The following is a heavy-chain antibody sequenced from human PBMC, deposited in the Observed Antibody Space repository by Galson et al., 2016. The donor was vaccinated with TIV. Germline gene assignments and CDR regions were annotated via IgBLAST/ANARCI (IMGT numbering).Heavy chain of an antibody. V-gene: IGHV1-3*01. CDR1: GYTFRIYA. D-gene: IGHD2-21*01. CDR2: INAGNDNT. J-gene: IGHJ4*02. CDR3: ARPPYCGGDCFKYDS. Sequence: SVKVSCKASGYTFRIYAMHWVRQAPGQRLEWMGCINAGNDNTKYSQKFQGRVTITRDTPANTAYMELSSLRSVDTAVYYCARPPYCGGDCFKYDSWGQGTLVTVSS.